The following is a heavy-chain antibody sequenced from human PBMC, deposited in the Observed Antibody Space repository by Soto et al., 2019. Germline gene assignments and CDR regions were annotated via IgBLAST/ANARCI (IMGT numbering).Heavy chain of an antibody. CDR3: ARANGLRLGELSWGGPNWFDP. V-gene: IGHV4-34*01. CDR1: GGSFIGYY. D-gene: IGHD3-16*02. J-gene: IGHJ5*02. CDR2: INPTGST. Sequence: QVRLQQWGAGLLKPSETLSLTCAVYGGSFIGYYWSWIRQPPGKGLEWIGEINPTGSTNYNPSLKIRVTILIDTSKNHFSLKLSSVTAADTAMYYCARANGLRLGELSWGGPNWFDPWGQGTLVTVSS.